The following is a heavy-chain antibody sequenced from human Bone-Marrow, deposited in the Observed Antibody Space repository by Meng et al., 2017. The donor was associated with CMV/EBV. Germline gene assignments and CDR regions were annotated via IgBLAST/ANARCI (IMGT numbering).Heavy chain of an antibody. CDR2: ISYDGSKK. CDR1: GFTFSSYA. V-gene: IGHV3-30*04. Sequence: GGSLRLSCAASGFTFSSYAMHWVRQAPGKGLEWVAVISYDGSKKFYADSVKGRFTISRDNSKHTLYLQMNNLRTEDTAVYYCARMGQQLVLGWFDPCGQGTLVTVSS. J-gene: IGHJ5*02. D-gene: IGHD6-13*01. CDR3: ARMGQQLVLGWFDP.